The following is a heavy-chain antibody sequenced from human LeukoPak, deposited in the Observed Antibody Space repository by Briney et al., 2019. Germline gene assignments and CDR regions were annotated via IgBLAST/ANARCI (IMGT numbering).Heavy chain of an antibody. CDR2: IIPIFGTA. D-gene: IGHD7-27*01. J-gene: IGHJ4*02. Sequence: SVKVSCKASGGTFSSYAISWVRQAPGQGLEWMGGIIPIFGTANYAQKFQGRVTIAADESTSTAYMELSSLRSEDTAVYYCAIQSTGDRGYYFDYWGQGTLVTVSS. V-gene: IGHV1-69*13. CDR3: AIQSTGDRGYYFDY. CDR1: GGTFSSYA.